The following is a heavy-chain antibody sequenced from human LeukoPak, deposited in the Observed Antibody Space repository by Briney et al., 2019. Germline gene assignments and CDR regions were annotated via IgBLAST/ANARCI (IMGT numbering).Heavy chain of an antibody. Sequence: PSETLSLTCTVSGGSISSGDYYWSWIRQPPGTGLEWIGYIYYSGSTYSNPSLKSRVTISVDTSKNQFSLKLNSVTAADTAVYYCAREVPWVWNFDLWGRGTLVTVYS. CDR1: GGSISSGDYY. J-gene: IGHJ2*01. CDR2: IYYSGST. V-gene: IGHV4-30-4*01. CDR3: AREVPWVWNFDL. D-gene: IGHD1-26*01.